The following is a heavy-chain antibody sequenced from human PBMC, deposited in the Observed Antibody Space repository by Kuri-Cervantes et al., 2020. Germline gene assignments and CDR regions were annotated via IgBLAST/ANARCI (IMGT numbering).Heavy chain of an antibody. D-gene: IGHD4/OR15-4a*01. CDR2: IKQDGSEK. Sequence: GESLKISCAASGFTFSSYWMSWVRQAPGKGLEWVANIKQDGSEKYYVDSVKGRFTISRDNAKNTLYVQMNSLRAEDTAVYYCTRKGLWGDGFDIWGQGTMVTVSS. J-gene: IGHJ3*02. CDR1: GFTFSSYW. CDR3: TRKGLWGDGFDI. V-gene: IGHV3-7*01.